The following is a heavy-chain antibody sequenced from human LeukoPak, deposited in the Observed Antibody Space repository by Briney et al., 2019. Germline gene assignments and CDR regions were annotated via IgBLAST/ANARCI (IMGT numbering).Heavy chain of an antibody. D-gene: IGHD3-9*01. CDR2: IYYSGST. J-gene: IGHJ6*02. CDR3: ARARYYDILTGYYPVPYYYYGMDV. Sequence: SETLSLTCTVSGGSISSYYWSWIRQPPGKGLEWIGYIYYSGSTNYNPSLKSRVTISVDTSKNQISLKLSSVTAADTAVYYCARARYYDILTGYYPVPYYYYGMDVWGQGTTVTVS. CDR1: GGSISSYY. V-gene: IGHV4-59*01.